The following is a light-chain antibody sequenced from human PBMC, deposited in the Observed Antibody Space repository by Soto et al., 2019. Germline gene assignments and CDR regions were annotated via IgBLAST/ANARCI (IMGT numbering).Light chain of an antibody. CDR1: SSDVGGYKY. V-gene: IGLV2-14*01. CDR2: EVS. J-gene: IGLJ3*02. Sequence: QSALTQPASVSGSPGQSITISCTGTSSDVGGYKYVSWYQHHPGKAPKLMIYEVSNRPSGVSNRFSGSKSGSTASLTISGLQAEDEADYYCSSYTSSSTLVFGGGTQLTVL. CDR3: SSYTSSSTLV.